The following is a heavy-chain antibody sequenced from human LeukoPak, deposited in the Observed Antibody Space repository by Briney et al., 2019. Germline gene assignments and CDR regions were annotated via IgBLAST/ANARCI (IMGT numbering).Heavy chain of an antibody. CDR1: RFTFSNAW. D-gene: IGHD4/OR15-4a*01. CDR3: AIDEPNYAPYDFDY. J-gene: IGHJ4*02. Sequence: GGSQRLSCAASRFTFSNAWMNWVRQAPGKGLEWVGRIKSKVDGDTTDYAAPVKGRFTISRDDSNNMVYLQMNSLKIEDTAVYYCAIDEPNYAPYDFDYWGQGTLVTVSS. CDR2: IKSKVDGDTT. V-gene: IGHV3-15*01.